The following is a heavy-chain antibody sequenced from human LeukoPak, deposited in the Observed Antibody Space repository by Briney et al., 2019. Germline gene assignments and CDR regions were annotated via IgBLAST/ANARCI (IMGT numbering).Heavy chain of an antibody. CDR3: AKDTTGGYDEYYYYYLDV. CDR1: GFTFSRFG. V-gene: IGHV3-30*02. D-gene: IGHD5-12*01. CDR2: IRYDGSKK. Sequence: PGGSLRLSCVASGFTFSRFGMHWVRQAPGKGLEWVAFIRYDGSKKYYADSVKGRFTFSRDNSKNTLYLQMNSLRAEDTAVYYCAKDTTGGYDEYYYYYLDVWGKGTTVTVSS. J-gene: IGHJ6*03.